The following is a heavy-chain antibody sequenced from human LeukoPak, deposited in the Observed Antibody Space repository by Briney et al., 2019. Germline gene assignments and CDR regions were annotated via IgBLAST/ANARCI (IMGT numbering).Heavy chain of an antibody. D-gene: IGHD2-15*01. CDR2: IYHSGST. V-gene: IGHV4-38-2*02. CDR3: ATIAGRYRSGGSCYAGIDWFDP. Sequence: SETLSLTCTVSGYSIGSGYQWGWIRQSPGKGLEWIGCIYHSGSTYYNPSLKSRVTISVDTSKNQFSLKLSSVTAADTAVYYCATIAGRYRSGGSCYAGIDWFDPWGQGTLVTVSS. CDR1: GYSIGSGYQ. J-gene: IGHJ5*02.